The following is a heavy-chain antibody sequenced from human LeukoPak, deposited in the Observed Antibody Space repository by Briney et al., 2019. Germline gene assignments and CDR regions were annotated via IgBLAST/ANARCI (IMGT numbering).Heavy chain of an antibody. CDR1: GSGFPTYW. Sequence: GESLKISCKGSGSGFPTYWIAWVRRMPGKGLEWMAIVYPRDSDTRYSPSFQGQVTVSADKSISTAYLQWSSLKASDTAMYYCTRPDSTGFYTDWGQGTLVTVSS. V-gene: IGHV5-51*01. CDR2: VYPRDSDT. CDR3: TRPDSTGFYTD. D-gene: IGHD3-22*01. J-gene: IGHJ4*02.